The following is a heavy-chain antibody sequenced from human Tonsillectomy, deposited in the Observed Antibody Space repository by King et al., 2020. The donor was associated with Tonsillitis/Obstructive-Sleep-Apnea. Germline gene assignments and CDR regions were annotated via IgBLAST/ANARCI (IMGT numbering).Heavy chain of an antibody. CDR2: IYHSGST. V-gene: IGHV4-30-2*01. D-gene: IGHD2-2*01. CDR3: ARDQAPDCSSTSCSPYYYYGMDV. Sequence: LQLQESGSGLVKPSQTLSLTCAVSGGSISSGGYSWSWIRQPPGKGLEWIGYIYHSGSTYYNPSLKSRVTISVDRSKNQFSLKLSSVTAADTAVYYCARDQAPDCSSTSCSPYYYYGMDVWGQGTTVTVSS. J-gene: IGHJ6*02. CDR1: GGSISSGGYS.